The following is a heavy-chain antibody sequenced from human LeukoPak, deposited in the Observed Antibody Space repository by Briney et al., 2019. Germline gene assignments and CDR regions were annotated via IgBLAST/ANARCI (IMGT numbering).Heavy chain of an antibody. CDR3: AGGAMTVGAFDI. Sequence: SETLSLTCAVYGGSFSGYYWSWIRQPPGKGLEWIGEINHSGSTNYNPSLKSRVTISVDTSKNQLSLKLSSVTAADTAVYYCAGGAMTVGAFDIWGQGTMVTVSS. D-gene: IGHD4/OR15-4a*01. J-gene: IGHJ3*02. V-gene: IGHV4-34*01. CDR1: GGSFSGYY. CDR2: INHSGST.